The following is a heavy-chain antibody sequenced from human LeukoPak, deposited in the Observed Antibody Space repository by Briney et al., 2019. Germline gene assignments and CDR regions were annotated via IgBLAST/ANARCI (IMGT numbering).Heavy chain of an antibody. J-gene: IGHJ6*02. CDR3: ARGRYCSSTSCYTRNYGMDV. D-gene: IGHD2-2*01. CDR1: GFTFSSYS. V-gene: IGHV3-21*01. CDR2: ISSSSSYI. Sequence: PGGSLRLSCAASGFTFSSYSMNWVRQAPGKGLEWVSSISSSSSYIYYADSVKGRFTISRDNAKNSLYLQMNSLRAEDTAVYYCARGRYCSSTSCYTRNYGMDVWGQGTTVTVSS.